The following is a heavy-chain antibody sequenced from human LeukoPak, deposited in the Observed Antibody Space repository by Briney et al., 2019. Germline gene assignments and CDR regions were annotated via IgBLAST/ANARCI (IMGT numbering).Heavy chain of an antibody. V-gene: IGHV3-11*01. CDR3: ASGYYDSSGYYDY. CDR2: ISSSGSTI. J-gene: IGHJ4*02. D-gene: IGHD3-22*01. Sequence: GGSLRLSCAASGFTFSDYYMSWVRQAPGKGLEWVSYISSSGSTIYYADSVKGRFTISRDNAKNSLYLQMNSLRAEDTAVYYCASGYYDSSGYYDYWGQGTLVTVSS. CDR1: GFTFSDYY.